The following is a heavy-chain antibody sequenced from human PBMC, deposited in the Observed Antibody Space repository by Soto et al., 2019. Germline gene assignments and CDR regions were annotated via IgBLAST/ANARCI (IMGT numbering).Heavy chain of an antibody. CDR3: ARDLRDTMILDP. J-gene: IGHJ5*02. CDR1: GSSISSGGYS. D-gene: IGHD3-22*01. CDR2: IYHSGST. Sequence: SETLSLTCAVSGSSISSGGYSWSWIRQPPGKGLEWSGYIYHSGSTYYNPSLKSRVTISVDRSKNQFSLRLSSVTAADTAVYYCARDLRDTMILDPWGQGTLVTVSS. V-gene: IGHV4-30-2*01.